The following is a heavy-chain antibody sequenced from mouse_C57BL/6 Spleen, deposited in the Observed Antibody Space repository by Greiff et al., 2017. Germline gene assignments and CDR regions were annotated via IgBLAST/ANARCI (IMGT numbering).Heavy chain of an antibody. D-gene: IGHD2-4*01. CDR1: GYTFTSYG. CDR3: TRRSDDYDWNFYY. CDR2: LNPRSGNT. J-gene: IGHJ2*01. V-gene: IGHV1-81*01. Sequence: VQLQQSGAELARPGASVKLSCKASGYTFTSYGISWVKQRTGKGLEWIGELNPRSGNTYYNEKLKGKATLTADKSSSTAYMELRSLTSEDSAVYCCTRRSDDYDWNFYYWGQGATLTVSS.